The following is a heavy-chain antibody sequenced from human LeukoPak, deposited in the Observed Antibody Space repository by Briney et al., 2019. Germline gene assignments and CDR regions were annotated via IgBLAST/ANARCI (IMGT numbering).Heavy chain of an antibody. D-gene: IGHD2-2*01. V-gene: IGHV4-31*03. J-gene: IGHJ4*02. Sequence: PSETLSLTCTVSGGSISSGGYYWSWIRQHPGKGLEWIGYIYYSGSTYYNPSLKSRVTISVDTSRNQFSLKLSSVTAADTAVYYCARTQFVVVPAAMSVYFDYWGQGTLVTVPS. CDR3: ARTQFVVVPAAMSVYFDY. CDR2: IYYSGST. CDR1: GGSISSGGYY.